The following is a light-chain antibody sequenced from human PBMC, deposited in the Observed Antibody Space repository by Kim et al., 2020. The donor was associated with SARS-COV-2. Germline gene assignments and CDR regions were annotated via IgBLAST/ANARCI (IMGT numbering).Light chain of an antibody. CDR1: HNVGIN. Sequence: FPGESATRACRDSHNVGINLAWYQQTPGQATRLLIYDAAMRAAGIPDRFSGSGSGTDFTLTIGSLAPEDFAIYYCQQRGSWPPALTFGGGTKLEIK. V-gene: IGKV3-11*01. J-gene: IGKJ4*01. CDR2: DAA. CDR3: QQRGSWPPALT.